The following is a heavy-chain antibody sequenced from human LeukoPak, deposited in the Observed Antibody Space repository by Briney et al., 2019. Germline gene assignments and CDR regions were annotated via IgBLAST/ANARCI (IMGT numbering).Heavy chain of an antibody. V-gene: IGHV4-34*01. CDR2: INHSGST. CDR3: ARVSGSYYLFDNWFDP. D-gene: IGHD3-10*01. Sequence: PSETLSLTRAVYGGSFSGYYWSWIRQPPGKGLEWIGEINHSGSTNYNPSLKSRVTISVDTSKNQFSLKLSSVTAADTAVYYCARVSGSYYLFDNWFDPWGQGTLVTVSS. CDR1: GGSFSGYY. J-gene: IGHJ5*02.